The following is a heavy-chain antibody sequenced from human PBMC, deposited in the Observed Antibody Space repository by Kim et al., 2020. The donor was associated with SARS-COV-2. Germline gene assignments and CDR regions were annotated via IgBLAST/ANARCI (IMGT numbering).Heavy chain of an antibody. D-gene: IGHD2-2*01. CDR1: GFTFGDYA. CDR3: TRDLGYCSSTSCYGFGY. CDR2: IRSKDYGGTT. V-gene: IGHV3-49*03. Sequence: GGSLRLSCTASGFTFGDYAMSWFRQAPGKGLEWVGFIRSKDYGGTTEYAASVKGRFTISRDDSKSIAYLQMNSLKTEDTAVYYCTRDLGYCSSTSCYGFGYWGQGTLVTVSS. J-gene: IGHJ4*02.